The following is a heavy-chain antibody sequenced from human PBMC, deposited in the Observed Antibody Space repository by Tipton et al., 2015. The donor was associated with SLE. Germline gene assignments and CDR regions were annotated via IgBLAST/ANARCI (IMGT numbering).Heavy chain of an antibody. J-gene: IGHJ4*02. CDR1: GFTFSSYS. Sequence: SLRLSCAASGFTFSSYSMTWVRQAPGKGLECVASIMQDGSEEYCVDSVKGRFTISRDNAKHSVYLRMNSLRVEDTAVYYCARGGYSSSWYVYWGQGTLVTVSS. CDR3: ARGGYSSSWYVY. CDR2: IMQDGSEE. V-gene: IGHV3-7*01. D-gene: IGHD6-13*01.